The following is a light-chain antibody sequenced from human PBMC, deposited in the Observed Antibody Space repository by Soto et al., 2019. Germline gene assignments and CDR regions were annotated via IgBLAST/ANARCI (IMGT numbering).Light chain of an antibody. Sequence: QSALTQPDSVSGSPGQSITISCTGTTSDVGGYNYVSWFQQYPGKAPKLKIYEVSNRPSGVSNRFSGSKSGNTASLTISDLQAEDEADYYCTSYTSSSTWVFGGGTKLTVL. J-gene: IGLJ3*02. CDR2: EVS. CDR1: TSDVGGYNY. V-gene: IGLV2-14*01. CDR3: TSYTSSSTWV.